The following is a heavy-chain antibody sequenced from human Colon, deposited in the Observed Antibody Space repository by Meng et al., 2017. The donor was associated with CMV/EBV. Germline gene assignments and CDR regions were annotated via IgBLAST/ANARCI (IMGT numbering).Heavy chain of an antibody. CDR1: GGSISSSSYY. CDR3: ARSITYSFDP. D-gene: IGHD5-24*01. CDR2: IYYSGST. V-gene: IGHV4-39*07. J-gene: IGHJ5*02. Sequence: SETLSLTCTVSGGSISSSSYYWGWIRQPPGKGLEWIGSIYYSGSTYYNPSLKSRVTISVDTSKNQFSLKLSSVTAAGTAVYYCARSITYSFDPWGQGTLVTVSS.